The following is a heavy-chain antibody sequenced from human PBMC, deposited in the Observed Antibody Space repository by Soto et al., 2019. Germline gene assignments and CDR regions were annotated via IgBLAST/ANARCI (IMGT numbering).Heavy chain of an antibody. CDR3: ARDGRNNWNYGPDLNWFDP. V-gene: IGHV1-69*13. CDR1: GGTFSSYA. Sequence: ASVKVSCKASGGTFSSYAISWVRQAPGQGLEWMGGIIPIFGTANYAQKFQGRVTITADESTSTAYMELSSLRSEDTAVYYCARDGRNNWNYGPDLNWFDPWGQGTLVTVSS. CDR2: IIPIFGTA. J-gene: IGHJ5*02. D-gene: IGHD1-7*01.